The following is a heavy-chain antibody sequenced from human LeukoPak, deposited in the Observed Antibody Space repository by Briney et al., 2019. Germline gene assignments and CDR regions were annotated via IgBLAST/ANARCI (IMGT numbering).Heavy chain of an antibody. D-gene: IGHD2-15*01. CDR1: GFTFSSYG. CDR3: ARGRYCSGGSCYSFGY. V-gene: IGHV3-23*01. J-gene: IGHJ4*02. CDR2: ISGSGGST. Sequence: GGSLRLSCAASGFTFSSYGMSWVRQAPGKGLEWVSAISGSGGSTYYADSVKGRFTISRDNSKNTLYLQMNSLRAEDTAVYYCARGRYCSGGSCYSFGYWGQGTLVTVSS.